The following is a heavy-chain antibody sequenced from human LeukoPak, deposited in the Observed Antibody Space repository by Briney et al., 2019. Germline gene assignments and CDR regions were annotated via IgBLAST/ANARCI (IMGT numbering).Heavy chain of an antibody. CDR3: ARGGPVAAERGGAFDI. D-gene: IGHD6-13*01. CDR2: INPNSGGT. CDR1: GYTFTGYY. Sequence: ASVKVSCKASGYTFTGYYMHWVRQASGQGLEWMGWINPNSGGTNYAQKFQGWVTMTRDTSISAAYMELSRLRSDDTAVYYCARGGPVAAERGGAFDIWGQGTMVTVSS. V-gene: IGHV1-2*04. J-gene: IGHJ3*02.